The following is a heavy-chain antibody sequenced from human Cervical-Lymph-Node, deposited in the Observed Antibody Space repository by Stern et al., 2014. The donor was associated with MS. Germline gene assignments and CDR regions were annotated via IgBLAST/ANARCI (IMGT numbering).Heavy chain of an antibody. D-gene: IGHD6-13*01. CDR2: IIPILGIA. Sequence: VQLVESGAEVKKPGSSVKVSCKASGGTFSSYAISWVRQAPGQGLEWMGRIIPILGIANYAQKFQGRVTITADKSTSTAYMELSSLRSEDTAVYYCASAQQLLQPNWFDPWGQGTLVTVSS. CDR3: ASAQQLLQPNWFDP. J-gene: IGHJ5*02. V-gene: IGHV1-69*09. CDR1: GGTFSSYA.